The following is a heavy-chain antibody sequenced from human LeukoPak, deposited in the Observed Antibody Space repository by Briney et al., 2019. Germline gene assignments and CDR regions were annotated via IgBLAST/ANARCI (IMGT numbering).Heavy chain of an antibody. D-gene: IGHD6-19*01. CDR2: ISYDGSNK. Sequence: GRSLRLSCAASGFTFSRHAMHWVRQAPGKGLEWVAVISYDGSNKYYADSVKGRFTISRDNAKNSLYLQMNSLRAEDTAVYYCAHQSSGWRYYFDYWGQGTLVTVSS. J-gene: IGHJ4*02. CDR3: AHQSSGWRYYFDY. CDR1: GFTFSRHA. V-gene: IGHV3-30*04.